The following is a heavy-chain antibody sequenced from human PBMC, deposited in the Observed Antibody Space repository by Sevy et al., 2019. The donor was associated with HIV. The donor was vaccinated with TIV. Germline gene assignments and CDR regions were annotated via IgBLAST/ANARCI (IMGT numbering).Heavy chain of an antibody. Sequence: GGSLRLSCAASGFTFSSYGMHWVRQAPGKGLEWVAVIWYDGSNKYYADSVKGRFTISRDNSKNTLYLQMNSLRAEDTAVYYCAKSAHTVAGMGEGAFDIWGQGTMVTVSS. D-gene: IGHD6-19*01. J-gene: IGHJ3*02. CDR1: GFTFSSYG. CDR2: IWYDGSNK. V-gene: IGHV3-33*06. CDR3: AKSAHTVAGMGEGAFDI.